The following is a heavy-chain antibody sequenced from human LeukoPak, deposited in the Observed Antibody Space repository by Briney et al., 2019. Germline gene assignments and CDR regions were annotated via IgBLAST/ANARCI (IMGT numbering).Heavy chain of an antibody. CDR3: AKRYYDFPLDY. Sequence: GGSLRLSCAASGFTFSIYAVNWVRQAPGKGLEWVSSISANGGETHYADSVKGRFTISRDNSKNTLYLQINNPRVEDTAVYYCAKRYYDFPLDYWGQGTLVTVSS. J-gene: IGHJ4*02. D-gene: IGHD3-3*01. CDR2: ISANGGET. CDR1: GFTFSIYA. V-gene: IGHV3-23*01.